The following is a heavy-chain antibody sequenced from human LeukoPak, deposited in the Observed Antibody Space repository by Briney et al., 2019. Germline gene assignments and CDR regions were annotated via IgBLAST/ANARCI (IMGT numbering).Heavy chain of an antibody. CDR1: GFTFSSYW. V-gene: IGHV3-7*05. CDR2: IKQDGSEK. CDR3: AGGQGWLLDY. J-gene: IGHJ4*02. Sequence: RPGGSLRLSCAASGFTFSSYWMTWVRQAPGKGLEWVANIKQDGSEKYYVDSVKGRFTISRDNAKNSLFLQMNSLRVEDTAVYYCAGGQGWLLDYWGQGTLVTVSS. D-gene: IGHD2-15*01.